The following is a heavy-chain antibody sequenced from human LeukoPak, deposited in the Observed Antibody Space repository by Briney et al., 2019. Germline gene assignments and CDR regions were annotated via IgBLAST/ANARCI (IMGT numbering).Heavy chain of an antibody. CDR1: GFTFDDYA. CDR2: ISWNSGSI. V-gene: IGHV3-9*01. D-gene: IGHD3-22*01. CDR3: AKQASLGYYYDSSGYYSDY. Sequence: GGSLRLSCAASGFTFDDYAMHWVRQAPGKGLEWVSGISWNSGSIGYADSVKGRFTISRDNAKNSLYLQMNSLRAEDTAVYYCAKQASLGYYYDSSGYYSDYWGQGTLVTVSS. J-gene: IGHJ4*02.